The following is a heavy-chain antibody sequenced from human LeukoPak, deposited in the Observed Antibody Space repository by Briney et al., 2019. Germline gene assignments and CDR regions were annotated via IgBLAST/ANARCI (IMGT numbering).Heavy chain of an antibody. CDR2: IYYSGSV. V-gene: IGHV4-59*01. CDR3: TRDDWVSSDNVWSYYGMDV. CDR1: GGSISGYY. J-gene: IGHJ6*02. D-gene: IGHD2-21*01. Sequence: SETLSLTCTVSGGSISGYYWSWLRQPPGKGLEWIGYIYYSGSVSYNPSLESRVTISVDTSKNQFSLKLSSVTAADTAVYYCTRDDWVSSDNVWSYYGMDVWGQGTTVTVSS.